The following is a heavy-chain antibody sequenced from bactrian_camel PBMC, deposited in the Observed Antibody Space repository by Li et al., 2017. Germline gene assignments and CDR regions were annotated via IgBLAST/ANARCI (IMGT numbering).Heavy chain of an antibody. V-gene: IGHV3S1*01. CDR3: AEGRGSRGEHCYSLNY. CDR2: MNFYLGTT. Sequence: SGYPINANCMAWFRQAPGKEREGVAGMNFYLGTTYYAGSVKGRFTISQDSARNTVYLQMNNLQPEDTATYYCAEGRGSRGEHCYSLNYWGQGTQVTVS. D-gene: IGHD6*01. J-gene: IGHJ4*01. CDR1: GYPINANC.